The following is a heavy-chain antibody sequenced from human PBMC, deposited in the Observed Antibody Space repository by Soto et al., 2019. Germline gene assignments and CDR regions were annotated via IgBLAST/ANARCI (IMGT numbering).Heavy chain of an antibody. CDR1: GGSISSSSYY. V-gene: IGHV4-39*01. D-gene: IGHD6-19*01. CDR2: IYYSGST. Sequence: QLQLQESGPGLVKPSETLSLTCTVSGGSISSSSYYWGWIRQPPGKGLEWIGSIYYSGSTYYNPSLKSRVTISVDTSKNQFSLKLSSVTAADTAVYYCARHFLLEAVAGNWFDPWGQGTLVTVSS. J-gene: IGHJ5*02. CDR3: ARHFLLEAVAGNWFDP.